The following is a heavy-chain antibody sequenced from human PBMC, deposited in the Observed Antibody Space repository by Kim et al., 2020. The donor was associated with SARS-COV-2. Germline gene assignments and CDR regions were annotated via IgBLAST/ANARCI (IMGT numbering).Heavy chain of an antibody. D-gene: IGHD2-8*01. Sequence: VRGRFTVSRDNARNMLYLQMNGLRAEDTAVYYCSNSLQIRYCTPTNCFDIWGQGTMVTVSS. J-gene: IGHJ3*02. V-gene: IGHV3-23*01. CDR3: SNSLQIRYCTPTNCFDI.